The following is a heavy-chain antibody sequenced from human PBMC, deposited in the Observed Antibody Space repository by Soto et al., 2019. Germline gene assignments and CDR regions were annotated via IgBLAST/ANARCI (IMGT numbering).Heavy chain of an antibody. CDR2: ISYDGSNK. J-gene: IGHJ6*02. V-gene: IGHV3-30*18. D-gene: IGHD2-21*02. Sequence: GGSLRLSCAASGFTFSSYGMHWVRQAPGKGLEWVAVISYDGSNKYYADSVKGRFTISRDNSKSTLYLQMNSLRAEDTAVYYCANTHDGDCYSCYYYGMDVWGHGTTVTVSS. CDR1: GFTFSSYG. CDR3: ANTHDGDCYSCYYYGMDV.